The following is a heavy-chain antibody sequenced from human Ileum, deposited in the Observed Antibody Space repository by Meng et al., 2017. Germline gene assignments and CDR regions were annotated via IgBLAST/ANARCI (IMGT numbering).Heavy chain of an antibody. CDR1: GGSISGSSYY. D-gene: IGHD4-17*01. V-gene: IGHV4-39*01. J-gene: IGHJ4*02. Sequence: QLQLQESGPGLVRPSETLSLTCTVSGGSISGSSYYWGWIRQPPGKGLEWIGSIYSSGSTHYNPSLKSRVTTSVDTSKNQFSLKLSSVTAADTAVYYCVRRAGLRQAFDYWGQGTLVTVSS. CDR2: IYSSGST. CDR3: VRRAGLRQAFDY.